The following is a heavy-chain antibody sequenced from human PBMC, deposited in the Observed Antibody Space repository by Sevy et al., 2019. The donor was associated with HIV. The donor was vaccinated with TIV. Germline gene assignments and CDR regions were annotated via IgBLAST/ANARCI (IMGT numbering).Heavy chain of an antibody. Sequence: GGSLRLSCAASGFNFSSHGMHWVRQAPGKGLEWVAVISYDGSQKYYANSRKGRFTISGDNSKNTRSLQMNSLKRGDTALYYCAKEGMPSGPRLLWFAELLYQFDFWGQGTLVTVSS. CDR2: ISYDGSQK. D-gene: IGHD3-10*01. V-gene: IGHV3-30*18. CDR3: AKEGMPSGPRLLWFAELLYQFDF. J-gene: IGHJ4*02. CDR1: GFNFSSHG.